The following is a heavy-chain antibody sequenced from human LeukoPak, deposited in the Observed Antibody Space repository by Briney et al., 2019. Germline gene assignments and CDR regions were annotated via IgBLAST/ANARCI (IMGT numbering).Heavy chain of an antibody. CDR1: GGSISSGDYY. CDR2: IYYSGST. CDR3: AKRYSSAWHDGY. D-gene: IGHD6-19*01. Sequence: SQTLSLTCTVSGGSISSGDYYWSWIRQPPGKGLEWIGYIYYSGSTYYNPSLKSRVTISVDTSKNQFSLKLSSVTAADTAVYYCAKRYSSAWHDGYWGQGTLVTVSS. V-gene: IGHV4-30-4*01. J-gene: IGHJ4*02.